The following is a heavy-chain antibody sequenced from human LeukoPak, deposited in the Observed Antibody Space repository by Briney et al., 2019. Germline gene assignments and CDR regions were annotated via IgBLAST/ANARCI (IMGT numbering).Heavy chain of an antibody. CDR2: LFHSGST. CDR3: ARLDFWSGYYEDY. J-gene: IGHJ4*02. V-gene: IGHV4-30-2*01. Sequence: SETLSLTCAVSGGSISSGGYSWSWIRQPPGRGLEWIGYLFHSGSTYCTPSLKSRVTISVDRSKNQFSLKLTSVTAADTAVYYCARLDFWSGYYEDYWGQGTLVTVSS. D-gene: IGHD3-3*01. CDR1: GGSISSGGYS.